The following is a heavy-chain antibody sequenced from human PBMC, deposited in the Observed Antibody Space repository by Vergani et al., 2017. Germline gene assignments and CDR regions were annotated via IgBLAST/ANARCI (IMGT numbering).Heavy chain of an antibody. Sequence: EVQLVESGGGLVQPGRSLRLSCAASGFTFDDYAMHWVRQAPGKGLEWVSGISWNSGSIGYADSVKGRFTISRDNAKNSPYLQMNSLRAEDTALYYCAKDDYYGSGSGFDYWGQGTLVTVSS. CDR1: GFTFDDYA. CDR3: AKDDYYGSGSGFDY. D-gene: IGHD3-10*01. CDR2: ISWNSGSI. V-gene: IGHV3-9*01. J-gene: IGHJ4*02.